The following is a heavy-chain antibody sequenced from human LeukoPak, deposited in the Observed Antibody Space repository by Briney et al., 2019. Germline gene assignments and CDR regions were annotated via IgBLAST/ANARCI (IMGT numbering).Heavy chain of an antibody. V-gene: IGHV1-2*02. J-gene: IGHJ3*02. CDR3: AREITMIVVPGAFDI. D-gene: IGHD3-22*01. CDR1: GYTFTGYY. Sequence: ASVKVSCKASGYTFTGYYMHWVRQAPGQGLEWMGWINPNSGGTNYAQKFQGRVTMTRDTSISTAYMELSSLRSEDTAVYYCAREITMIVVPGAFDIWGQGTMVTVSS. CDR2: INPNSGGT.